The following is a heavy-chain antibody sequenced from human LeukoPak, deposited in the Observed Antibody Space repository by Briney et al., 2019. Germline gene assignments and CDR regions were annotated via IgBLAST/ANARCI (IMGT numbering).Heavy chain of an antibody. V-gene: IGHV1-2*02. Sequence: ASVKVSCKASGYTFTRYYMHWVRQAPGQGLEWMGWINPNSGGTNYAQKFQGRVTMTRDTSISTAYMELSRLRSDDTAVYSCARALLGRNRFDPWGQGTLVTVSS. CDR3: ARALLGRNRFDP. CDR1: GYTFTRYY. D-gene: IGHD2-15*01. CDR2: INPNSGGT. J-gene: IGHJ5*02.